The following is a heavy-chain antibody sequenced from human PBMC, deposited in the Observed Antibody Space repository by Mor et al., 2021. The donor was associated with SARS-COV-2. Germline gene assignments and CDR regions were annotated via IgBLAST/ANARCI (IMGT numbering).Heavy chain of an antibody. Sequence: WVRQAPGKGLEWVSVIYSGGSTYYADSVKGRFTISRDNSKNTLYLQMNSLRAEDTAVYYCARERRSSGWYFWFDPWGQGTL. V-gene: IGHV3-53*01. CDR2: IYSGGST. D-gene: IGHD6-19*01. J-gene: IGHJ5*02. CDR3: ARERRSSGWYFWFDP.